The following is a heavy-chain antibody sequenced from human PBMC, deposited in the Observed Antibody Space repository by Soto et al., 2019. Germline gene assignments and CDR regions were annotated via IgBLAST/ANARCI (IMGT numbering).Heavy chain of an antibody. D-gene: IGHD3-22*01. J-gene: IGHJ3*02. V-gene: IGHV1-2*04. CDR2: VNPNSGGT. CDR3: ARSPGYYYHSSGYYQTDAFDI. CDR1: LYTVTVYY. Sequence: ASLKXSFKGSLYTVTVYYIHLLRHARGQGLEWMLWVNPNSGGTNYAQKFQGWVTMTRDTSISTAYMELSRLRSDDTAVYYFARSPGYYYHSSGYYQTDAFDIWGQGKMVTVS.